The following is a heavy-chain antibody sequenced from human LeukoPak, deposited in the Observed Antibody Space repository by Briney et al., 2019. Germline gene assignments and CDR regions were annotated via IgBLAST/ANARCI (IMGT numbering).Heavy chain of an antibody. J-gene: IGHJ6*02. CDR1: GGSISSYY. Sequence: SETLSLTCTVSGGSISSYYWSWIRQPPGKGLEWIGYIYYSGSTNYNPSLKSRVTISVDTSKNQFSLKLSSVTAADTAVYYCARHDGGAAAGVYYYYYGMDVWGQGTTVTVS. CDR2: IYYSGST. V-gene: IGHV4-59*08. CDR3: ARHDGGAAAGVYYYYYGMDV. D-gene: IGHD6-13*01.